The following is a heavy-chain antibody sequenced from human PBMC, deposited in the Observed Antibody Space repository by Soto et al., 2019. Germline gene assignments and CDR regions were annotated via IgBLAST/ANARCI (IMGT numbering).Heavy chain of an antibody. V-gene: IGHV3-74*01. D-gene: IGHD2-15*01. J-gene: IGHJ5*02. CDR1: GLTFNRYW. CDR3: AREFCSGGNCYTYYFDP. Sequence: GGSLRLSCAAAGLTFNRYWMHWVRHAPGKGLVWASHINTDGSNTNYADSVKGRFTISRDNAKSTLFLQMNSLRDEDTAVYYSAREFCSGGNCYTYYFDPWGQGIPVTVSS. CDR2: INTDGSNT.